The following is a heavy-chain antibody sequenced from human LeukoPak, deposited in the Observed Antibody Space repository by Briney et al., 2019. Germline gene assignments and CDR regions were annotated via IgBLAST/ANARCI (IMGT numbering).Heavy chain of an antibody. CDR3: ARGDGYCSGTSCYANYYYGMDV. V-gene: IGHV1-46*01. Sequence: ASVKVSCKASGYTFTSYYMHWVRQAPGQGLEWMGIINPSGGSTSYAQKFQVRVTMTRDTSTSTVYMELSSLRSEDTAVYYCARGDGYCSGTSCYANYYYGMDVWGQGTTVTVSS. CDR2: INPSGGST. CDR1: GYTFTSYY. D-gene: IGHD2-2*03. J-gene: IGHJ6*02.